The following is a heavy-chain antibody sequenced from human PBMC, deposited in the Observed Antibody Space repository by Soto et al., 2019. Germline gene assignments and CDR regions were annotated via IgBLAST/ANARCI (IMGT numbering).Heavy chain of an antibody. V-gene: IGHV2-5*02. CDR1: GFSLTTSVGG. J-gene: IGHJ5*02. CDR2: ISWDDDK. D-gene: IGHD2-21*02. CDR3: AHRTTAVTWWFDP. Sequence: QSTLKASGPTLWKPTQTLTLTCTVDGFSLTTSVGGVGWILQPPGQALEWLALISWDDDKRYSPSLKSWLTTTKNTSKTRFVLTMTNMDPATTATYFCAHRTTAVTWWFDPGGQGTRFTVPS.